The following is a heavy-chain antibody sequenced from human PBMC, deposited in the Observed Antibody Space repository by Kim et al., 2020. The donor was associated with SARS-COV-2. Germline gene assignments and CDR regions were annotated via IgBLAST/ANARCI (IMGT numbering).Heavy chain of an antibody. J-gene: IGHJ4*02. Sequence: YAASVKGRFTSSRDDSKSIAYLQMNSLKTEDTAVYYCTREEGITMIVESYWGQGTLVTVSS. D-gene: IGHD3-22*01. V-gene: IGHV3-49*02. CDR3: TREEGITMIVESY.